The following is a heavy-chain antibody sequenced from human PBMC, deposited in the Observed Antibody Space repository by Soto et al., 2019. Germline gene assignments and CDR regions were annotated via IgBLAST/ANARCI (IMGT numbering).Heavy chain of an antibody. CDR1: GFTFDDYA. CDR3: AKDTTAPSDYYYGMDV. CDR2: ISWNSGSI. Sequence: SLRLSCAASGFTFDDYAMHWVRLAPGKGLEWVSGISWNSGSIGYADSVKGRFTISRDNAKNSLYLQMNSLRAEDTALYYCAKDTTAPSDYYYGMDVWGQGTTVTVS. J-gene: IGHJ6*02. V-gene: IGHV3-9*01.